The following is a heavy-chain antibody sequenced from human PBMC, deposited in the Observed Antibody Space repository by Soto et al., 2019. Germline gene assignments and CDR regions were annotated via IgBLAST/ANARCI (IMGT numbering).Heavy chain of an antibody. V-gene: IGHV4-39*01. CDR1: GGSISSSIYY. Sequence: SEMQSLTCTVGGGSISSSIYYGGWIRQQPGEGMEWIVSIYYSGSTYYNPSIKSRVTISVDTSKNQFTLKLSSVTAEDTAVYYCASPIAYCGGDCQNWFDPWGQGTLVTVSS. CDR3: ASPIAYCGGDCQNWFDP. CDR2: IYYSGST. D-gene: IGHD2-21*02. J-gene: IGHJ5*02.